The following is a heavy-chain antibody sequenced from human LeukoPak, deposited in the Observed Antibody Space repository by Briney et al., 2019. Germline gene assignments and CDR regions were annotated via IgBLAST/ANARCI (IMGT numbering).Heavy chain of an antibody. CDR2: IYYSGST. Sequence: PSETLSLTCTVSGGSISSGDYYWSWIRQPPGKGLEWIGYIYYSGSTYCNPSLKSRVTISVDTSKNQFSLKLSSVTAVDTAVYYCARVRRYDFWRGYVDYWGQGTLVTVSS. D-gene: IGHD3-3*01. CDR3: ARVRRYDFWRGYVDY. V-gene: IGHV4-30-4*08. J-gene: IGHJ4*02. CDR1: GGSISSGDYY.